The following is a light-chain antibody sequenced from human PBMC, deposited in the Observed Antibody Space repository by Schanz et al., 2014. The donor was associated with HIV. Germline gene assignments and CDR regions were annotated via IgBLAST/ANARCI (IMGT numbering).Light chain of an antibody. CDR1: SSDVGGYNY. CDR2: EVS. Sequence: QSALTQPPSASGSPGQSVTISCTGTSSDVGGYNYVSWYQQHPGKAPKLMIYEVSKRPSGVPDRFSGSKSGNTASLTISGLQADDEADYYCYSYADGGTYVFGTGTKLTVL. J-gene: IGLJ1*01. V-gene: IGLV2-8*01. CDR3: YSYADGGTYV.